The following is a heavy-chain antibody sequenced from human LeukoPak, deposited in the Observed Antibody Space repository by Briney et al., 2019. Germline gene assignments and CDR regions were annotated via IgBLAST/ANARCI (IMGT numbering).Heavy chain of an antibody. J-gene: IGHJ5*02. Sequence: PGGSLRLSCAASRFTFSSYAMSWVRQAPGKGLEWVAVISYDGSNKYYADSVKGRFTISRDNSKNTLYLQMNSLRAEDTAVYYCADLQLLLPEPPWGQGTLVTVSS. D-gene: IGHD2-15*01. CDR1: RFTFSSYA. CDR2: ISYDGSNK. V-gene: IGHV3-30*03. CDR3: ADLQLLLPEPP.